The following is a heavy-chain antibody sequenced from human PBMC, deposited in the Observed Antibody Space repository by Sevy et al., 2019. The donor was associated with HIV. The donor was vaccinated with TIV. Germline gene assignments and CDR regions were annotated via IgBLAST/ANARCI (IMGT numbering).Heavy chain of an antibody. CDR3: ASLYYYGSGDNYGMDV. J-gene: IGHJ6*02. CDR2: ISSSSSTI. D-gene: IGHD3-10*01. CDR1: GFTFSSYS. Sequence: GESLKISCAASGFTFSSYSMNWVRQAPGKGLEWVSYISSSSSTIYYADSVKGRFTISRDNAKNSRYLQMNSLRAEDTAVYYCASLYYYGSGDNYGMDVWGQGTTVTVSS. V-gene: IGHV3-48*01.